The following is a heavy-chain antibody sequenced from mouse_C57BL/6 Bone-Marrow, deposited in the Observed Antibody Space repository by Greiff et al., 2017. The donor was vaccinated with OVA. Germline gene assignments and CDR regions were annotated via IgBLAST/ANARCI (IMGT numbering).Heavy chain of an antibody. CDR2: IYPGDGDT. CDR1: GYAFSSYW. CDR3: ARWHYGSPWYFDV. Sequence: QVQLQQSGAELVKPGASVKISCKASGYAFSSYWMNWVKQRPGKGLEWIGQIYPGDGDTNYNGKFKGKATLTADKSSSTAYMQLSSLTSEDSAVYFCARWHYGSPWYFDVWGTGTTVTVSS. V-gene: IGHV1-80*01. D-gene: IGHD1-1*01. J-gene: IGHJ1*03.